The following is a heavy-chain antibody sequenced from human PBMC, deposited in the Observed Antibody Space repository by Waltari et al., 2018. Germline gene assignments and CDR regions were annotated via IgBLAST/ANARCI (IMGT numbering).Heavy chain of an antibody. Sequence: QVQLQQWGAGLLKPSETLSLTCAVYGGSFSGYYWSWIRQPPGKGLEWIGEINHSGSTNYNPSLKSRVTIAVDTSKNQFSLKLSSVTAADTAVYYCARSGYNAFDIWGQGTMVTVSS. CDR3: ARSGYNAFDI. CDR2: INHSGST. D-gene: IGHD5-18*01. CDR1: GGSFSGYY. J-gene: IGHJ3*02. V-gene: IGHV4-34*01.